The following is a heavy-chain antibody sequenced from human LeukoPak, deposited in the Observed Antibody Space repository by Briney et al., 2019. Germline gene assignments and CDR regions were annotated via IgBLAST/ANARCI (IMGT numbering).Heavy chain of an antibody. CDR1: GFTFDDYA. D-gene: IGHD5-18*01. CDR3: ASGYSDGWIDH. Sequence: PGRSLRLSCAASGFTFDDYAMHWVRQTPGKGLEWVSSISWNRGTIVYADSVKGRFTISRDNAKNSLYLQMNSLRAEDTGFYYCASGYSDGWIDHWGQGILVTVSS. J-gene: IGHJ4*02. V-gene: IGHV3-9*01. CDR2: ISWNRGTI.